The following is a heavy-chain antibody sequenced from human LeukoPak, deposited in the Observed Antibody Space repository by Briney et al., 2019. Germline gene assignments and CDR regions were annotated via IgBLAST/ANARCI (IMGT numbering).Heavy chain of an antibody. CDR3: ARGRWTVTGSFDP. CDR2: ISSESGVT. V-gene: IGHV1-2*02. CDR1: GYNFNDYY. Sequence: GASVKVSCKASGYNFNDYYLHWVRQAPGQGLEWMGWISSESGVTKFAQKFQGRVAMTRDRSISTVYMDLFTLRSDDTAVYFCARGRWTVTGSFDPWGQGTLVTVSS. J-gene: IGHJ5*02. D-gene: IGHD5-18*01.